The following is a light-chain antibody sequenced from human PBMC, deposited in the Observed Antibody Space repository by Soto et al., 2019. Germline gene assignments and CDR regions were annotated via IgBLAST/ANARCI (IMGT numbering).Light chain of an antibody. V-gene: IGKV1-5*03. CDR3: QQYHTYWWT. CDR2: KAS. Sequence: DIQLTQSPSTLSASVGDRVTITCRAIQTIINWLAWYQQKPGKAPKLLIYKASTLEGEVPSRFSGSGSETEFTLTINSLQPDDSATYYCQQYHTYWWTFGQGTKVDIK. CDR1: QTIINW. J-gene: IGKJ1*01.